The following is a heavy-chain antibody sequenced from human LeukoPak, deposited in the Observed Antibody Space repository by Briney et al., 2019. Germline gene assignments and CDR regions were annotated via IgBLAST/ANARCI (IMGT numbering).Heavy chain of an antibody. CDR2: INPSGGST. CDR3: ARGFTPGIAAAADH. V-gene: IGHV1-46*01. CDR1: GYTFTSYH. D-gene: IGHD6-13*01. Sequence: ASVKVSCKASGYTFTSYHMHWVRQAPGQGLEWMGIINPSGGSTSYAQKFQGRVTMTRDRSTRTVYMELSSLRFEDTAAYYCARGFTPGIAAAADHWGQGTLVTVSS. J-gene: IGHJ4*02.